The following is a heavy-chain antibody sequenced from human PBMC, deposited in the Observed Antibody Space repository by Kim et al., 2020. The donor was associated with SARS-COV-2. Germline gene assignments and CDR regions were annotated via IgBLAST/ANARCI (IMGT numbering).Heavy chain of an antibody. CDR3: ARHLEYYYYYMDV. V-gene: IGHV4-39*01. CDR2: IHYSGST. J-gene: IGHJ6*03. Sequence: SETGSLTCTVSGGSISSSTYYWGWIRQPPGKGLEWIGTIHYSGSTHYNPSLNSRATISVDTSKNQFSLRLSSVTAADTAVYFCARHLEYYYYYMDVWGKG. CDR1: GGSISSSTYY.